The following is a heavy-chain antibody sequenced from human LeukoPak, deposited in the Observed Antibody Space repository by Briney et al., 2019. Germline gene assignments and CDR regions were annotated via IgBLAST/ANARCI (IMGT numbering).Heavy chain of an antibody. Sequence: PGGTLRLSCAASGFTFYNYAMSWVRQAPGKGLEWVSGISAGSGSTYYADSVKGRFTSSRDNAKNSLYLQMNSLRAEDTAVYYCARDWNYYGSGTSSGLDPWGQGTLVTVSS. V-gene: IGHV3-23*01. J-gene: IGHJ5*02. CDR1: GFTFYNYA. CDR3: ARDWNYYGSGTSSGLDP. CDR2: ISAGSGST. D-gene: IGHD3-10*01.